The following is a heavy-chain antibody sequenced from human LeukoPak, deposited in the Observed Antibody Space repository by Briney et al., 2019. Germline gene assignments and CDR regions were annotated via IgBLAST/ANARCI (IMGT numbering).Heavy chain of an antibody. CDR2: IYYSGST. CDR3: ARESEGRFDY. J-gene: IGHJ4*02. Sequence: SETLSLTCTVSGGSISSYYWSWIRQPPGKGLEWIGYIYYSGSTNYNPSLKSRVTISVDTSKNQFSLKLSSVTAADTAMYYCARESEGRFDYWGQGTLVTVSS. V-gene: IGHV4-59*01. CDR1: GGSISSYY.